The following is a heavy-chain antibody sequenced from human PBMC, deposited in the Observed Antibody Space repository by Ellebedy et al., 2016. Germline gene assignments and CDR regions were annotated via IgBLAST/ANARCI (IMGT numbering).Heavy chain of an antibody. CDR2: IRQDGGEK. D-gene: IGHD6-19*01. CDR1: GFTFSTYW. V-gene: IGHV3-7*03. CDR3: ARNQLLVYDVFNV. Sequence: GESLKLSCAASGFTFSTYWMSWVRQAPGKGLEWVANIRQDGGEKYYVDSVKGRFTISRDNAKNSLYLQMNGLRAEDKAVYYCARNQLLVYDVFNVWGQGTMVTVSS. J-gene: IGHJ3*01.